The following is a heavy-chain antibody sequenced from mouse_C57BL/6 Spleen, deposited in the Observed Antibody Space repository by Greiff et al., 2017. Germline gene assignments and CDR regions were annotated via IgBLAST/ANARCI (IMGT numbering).Heavy chain of an antibody. Sequence: VQLQQPGAELVKPGASVKLSCKASGYTFTSYWMHWVKQRPGLGLEWIGRIDPNSGGTKYNEKFKSKATLTVDKPSSTAYMQLSSLTSEDSAVYYCARTGSSFWYFDVWGTGTTVTVSS. V-gene: IGHV1-72*01. J-gene: IGHJ1*03. CDR2: IDPNSGGT. CDR1: GYTFTSYW. D-gene: IGHD1-1*01. CDR3: ARTGSSFWYFDV.